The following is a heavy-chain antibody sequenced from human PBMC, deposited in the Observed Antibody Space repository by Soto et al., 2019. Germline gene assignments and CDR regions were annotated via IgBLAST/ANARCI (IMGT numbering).Heavy chain of an antibody. J-gene: IGHJ4*02. V-gene: IGHV4-39*01. Sequence: QLQLQESGPGLVKPSETLSLTCTVSGGSISSSNYYWGWIRQPPGKGLEWIASIYYSGSTYYNPSLKSRVTISVDTSKNQFSLKLSSVTAADTAVYYCASRGVTPWLAYWGQGTLVTVSS. CDR3: ASRGVTPWLAY. CDR2: IYYSGST. CDR1: GGSISSSNYY. D-gene: IGHD3-22*01.